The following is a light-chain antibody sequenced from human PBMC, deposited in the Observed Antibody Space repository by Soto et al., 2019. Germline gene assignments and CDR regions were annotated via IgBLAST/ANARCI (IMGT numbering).Light chain of an antibody. Sequence: QSVLTQPASVSGSPGQSITISCTGTSSDSGYYDYVSWYQHHSGKAPKLIIYEVNSRPSGVANRFSGSKSVNTASLTSSGLQAEDEADYFCSSLSSSSAYYVFGTGTKVTAL. V-gene: IGLV2-14*01. CDR2: EVN. CDR3: SSLSSSSAYYV. J-gene: IGLJ1*01. CDR1: SSDSGYYDY.